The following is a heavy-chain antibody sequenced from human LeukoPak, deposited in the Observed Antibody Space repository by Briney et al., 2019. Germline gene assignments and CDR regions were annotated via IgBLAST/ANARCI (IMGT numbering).Heavy chain of an antibody. V-gene: IGHV5-51*01. CDR1: GYSFASYW. CDR2: IYPGDSDT. CDR3: ARPSSSWYQVDY. Sequence: ASLQISCKGSGYSFASYWIGWVRQMPGKGLEWMGIIYPGDSDTRYSPSFQGQVTISADKSISTAYLQWSSLKASDTAMYYCARPSSSWYQVDYWGQGTLVTVSS. J-gene: IGHJ4*02. D-gene: IGHD6-13*01.